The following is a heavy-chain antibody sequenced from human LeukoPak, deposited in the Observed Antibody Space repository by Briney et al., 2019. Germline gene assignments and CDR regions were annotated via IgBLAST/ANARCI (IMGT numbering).Heavy chain of an antibody. J-gene: IGHJ4*02. D-gene: IGHD3-3*01. V-gene: IGHV4-39*02. CDR1: GGSISSTSYY. CDR2: IYYRGST. CDR3: ARERYSRYDFWSGYYDY. Sequence: SETLSLTCTVSGGSISSTSYYWGRIRQPPGKGPEWIGSIYYRGSTFYNPSLKSRVTISVDTSKSQFSLKLSSVTAADTAVYYCARERYSRYDFWSGYYDYWGQGTLVTVSS.